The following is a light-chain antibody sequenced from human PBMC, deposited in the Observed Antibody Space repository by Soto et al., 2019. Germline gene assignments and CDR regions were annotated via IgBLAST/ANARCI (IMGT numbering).Light chain of an antibody. CDR2: EVA. V-gene: IGLV2-8*01. Sequence: QSVLTQPPSASGSPGQSVTISCTGTSSDIGVYNYVSWYQQYPGKAPRLIIYEVAKRPSGVPDRFSGSKSGNTASLTVSGLQADDETDYYCSSYAGSNNFVFGTGTKVTVL. CDR1: SSDIGVYNY. J-gene: IGLJ1*01. CDR3: SSYAGSNNFV.